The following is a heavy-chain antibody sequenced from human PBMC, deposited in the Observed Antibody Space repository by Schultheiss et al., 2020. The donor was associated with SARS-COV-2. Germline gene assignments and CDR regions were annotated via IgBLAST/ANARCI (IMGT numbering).Heavy chain of an antibody. CDR2: INHSGST. V-gene: IGHV4-34*01. J-gene: IGHJ6*02. CDR1: GGSISSYY. CDR3: ARGGGVARLANYYYGMDV. Sequence: SETLSLTCTVSGGSISSYYWSWIRQPPGKGLEWIGEINHSGSTNYNPSLKSRVTISVDTSKNQFSLKLSSVTAADTAVYYCARGGGVARLANYYYGMDVWGQGTTVTVSS. D-gene: IGHD3-3*01.